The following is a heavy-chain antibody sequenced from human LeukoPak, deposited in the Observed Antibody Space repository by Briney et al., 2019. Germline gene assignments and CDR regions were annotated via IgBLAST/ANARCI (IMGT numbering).Heavy chain of an antibody. CDR2: ISSDGSSK. D-gene: IGHD3-9*01. CDR1: GITFRSYG. V-gene: IGHV3-30*18. CDR3: AKDQRPYSRYLEKYFFGMDV. J-gene: IGHJ6*02. Sequence: GGSLRLSCAASGITFRSYGMHWVRQAPGKGLEWVALISSDGSSKYNADSVKGRFTISRDNSRNTLYMEMNNLRPGDTAVYYCAKDQRPYSRYLEKYFFGMDVWGQGTTVTVSS.